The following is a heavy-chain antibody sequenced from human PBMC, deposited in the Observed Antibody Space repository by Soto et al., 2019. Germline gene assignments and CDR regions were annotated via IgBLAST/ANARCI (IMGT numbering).Heavy chain of an antibody. J-gene: IGHJ6*02. Sequence: QVQLVESGGGVVQPGRSLRLSCAASGFTLSRYGMHWVRQAPGKGLEWVAVISFEGNTQYYADSVKGRFTISRDNSQDTLSLQIHSLRPEATAVYYCARGAEHQLLSRDYFYGMDVWGQGTTVSVSS. CDR1: GFTLSRYG. D-gene: IGHD1-1*01. CDR3: ARGAEHQLLSRDYFYGMDV. V-gene: IGHV3-30*05. CDR2: ISFEGNTQ.